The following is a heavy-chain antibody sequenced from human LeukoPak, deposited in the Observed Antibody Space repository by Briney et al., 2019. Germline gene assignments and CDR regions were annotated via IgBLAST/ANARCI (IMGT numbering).Heavy chain of an antibody. D-gene: IGHD3-22*01. Sequence: APVRVSCTASGYTFTPYYMHWVRQAPGQGREWMGWINPNSGGTNYAHEFQGRVTMTKDTSISTAYMELSMLRSDDTAVYYCSRNQSGSSGYSDYWGQGTLVTVSS. J-gene: IGHJ4*02. CDR3: SRNQSGSSGYSDY. V-gene: IGHV1-2*07. CDR1: GYTFTPYY. CDR2: INPNSGGT.